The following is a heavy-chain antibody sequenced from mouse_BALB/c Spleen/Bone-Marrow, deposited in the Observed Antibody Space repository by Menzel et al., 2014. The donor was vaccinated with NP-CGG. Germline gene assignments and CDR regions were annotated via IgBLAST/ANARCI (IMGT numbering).Heavy chain of an antibody. CDR2: IWAGGST. CDR1: GFSLTSYG. CDR3: AGALYYYGSSYYTMDY. J-gene: IGHJ4*01. Sequence: QVQLQQSGPGLVAPSQSLSIACTVSGFSLTSYGVHWVRQPPGKGLEWLGAIWAGGSTDYNSALMSRLSISKDNSKSQVFLKMNSLQTDDTAMYYCAGALYYYGSSYYTMDYWGQGTSVIVSS. V-gene: IGHV2-9*02. D-gene: IGHD1-1*01.